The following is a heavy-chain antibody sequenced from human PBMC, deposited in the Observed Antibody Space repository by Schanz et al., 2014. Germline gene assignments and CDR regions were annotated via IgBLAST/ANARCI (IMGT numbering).Heavy chain of an antibody. V-gene: IGHV3-33*01. J-gene: IGHJ4*02. CDR3: ARVHHYDPSGWGYFDY. D-gene: IGHD3-22*01. CDR2: MSYDGSIK. CDR1: GFSLNTYG. Sequence: QAQLMESGGGVVQPGTSLILSCSVSGFSLNTYGIHWFRQPAGKGLEWVAAMSYDGSIKYYGDSVKGRFTISRDNSKNTLYLQMNTLRAEDTAVYYCARVHHYDPSGWGYFDYWGQGALVTVSS.